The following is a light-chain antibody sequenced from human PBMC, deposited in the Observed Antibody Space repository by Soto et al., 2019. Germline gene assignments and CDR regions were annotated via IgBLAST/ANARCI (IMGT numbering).Light chain of an antibody. J-gene: IGKJ4*01. Sequence: VLTQSAGPLSLSLGERANDSCRARQSVGSNYLSCEQWKRGQAPRVAXACSSSRATGSPDRLSGGGSGTDFTLTISRLEPEYFAVYYCQQFSSDTRTFGGGTKVDIK. CDR1: QSVGSNY. CDR3: QQFSSDTRT. CDR2: CSS. V-gene: IGKV3-20*01.